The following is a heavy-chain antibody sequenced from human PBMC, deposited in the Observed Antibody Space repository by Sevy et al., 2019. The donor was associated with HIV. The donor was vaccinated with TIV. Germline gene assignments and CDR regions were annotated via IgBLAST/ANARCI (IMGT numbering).Heavy chain of an antibody. V-gene: IGHV3-48*03. CDR3: ARDYGAGGGNLKFHY. J-gene: IGHJ4*02. CDR1: GFTFSSYE. Sequence: GGSLRLSCAASGFTFSSYEMNWVRQAPGKGLEWVSYISSSGSTIYYADSVKGRFTISRDNAKNSLYLQMNSLRAEDTAVYYCARDYGAGGGNLKFHYWGQGTLVTVSS. D-gene: IGHD2-15*01. CDR2: ISSSGSTI.